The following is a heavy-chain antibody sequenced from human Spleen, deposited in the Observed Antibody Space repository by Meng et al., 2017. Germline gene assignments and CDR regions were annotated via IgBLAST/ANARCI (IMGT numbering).Heavy chain of an antibody. CDR3: ARGSPDDY. D-gene: IGHD1-14*01. Sequence: EVRRVESGGGLVKPGGSLRLSCSASGFTFSSYSMDWVRQAPGKGLEWVSSISSSSYIYYADSVKGRFTISRDNAKNSLYLQMNSLRAEDTAVYYCARGSPDDYWGQGTLVTVSS. CDR2: ISSSSYI. CDR1: GFTFSSYS. V-gene: IGHV3-21*01. J-gene: IGHJ4*02.